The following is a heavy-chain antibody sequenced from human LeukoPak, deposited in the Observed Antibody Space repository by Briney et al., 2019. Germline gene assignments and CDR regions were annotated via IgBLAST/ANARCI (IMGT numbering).Heavy chain of an antibody. J-gene: IGHJ6*03. D-gene: IGHD6-13*01. CDR1: GFTLSSYS. Sequence: GGSLRLSCATSGFTLSSYSMNWVRQALGKGLEWVSYISSGSTTIYYADSVKGRFTISRDNAKNTLYLQMNSLRADDTAVYYCARSEYSSTWYGDYYYYYMDVWGKGTTVTVSS. CDR3: ARSEYSSTWYGDYYYYYMDV. CDR2: ISSGSTTI. V-gene: IGHV3-48*04.